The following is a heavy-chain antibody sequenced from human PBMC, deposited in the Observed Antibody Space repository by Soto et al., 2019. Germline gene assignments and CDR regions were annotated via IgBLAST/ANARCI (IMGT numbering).Heavy chain of an antibody. J-gene: IGHJ6*02. Sequence: SKTLSLTCTVTGGYVNRKSYTWGWIRQSPGKGLEWIGTIYSSENTYYNPSLLSRVTISVDTSKNEFSLRLSSVTAADTAVYYCARLNGYCVSTNCHGYYGMDVWGQGTTVT. V-gene: IGHV4-39*01. CDR2: IYSSENT. D-gene: IGHD2-2*03. CDR3: ARLNGYCVSTNCHGYYGMDV. CDR1: GGYVNRKSYT.